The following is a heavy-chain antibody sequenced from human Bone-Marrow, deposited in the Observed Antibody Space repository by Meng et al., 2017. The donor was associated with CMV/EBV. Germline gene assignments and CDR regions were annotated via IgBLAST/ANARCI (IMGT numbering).Heavy chain of an antibody. V-gene: IGHV4-59*01. Sequence: GSLRLSCTVSGGPISSYYWSWIRQPPGKGLEWIGYIYYSGSTNYNPSPKSRVTISVDTSKNQFSLKLSSVTAADTAVYYCARGGLGGWPMDYWGQGTLVTVSS. J-gene: IGHJ4*02. CDR3: ARGGLGGWPMDY. CDR1: GGPISSYY. D-gene: IGHD5-24*01. CDR2: IYYSGST.